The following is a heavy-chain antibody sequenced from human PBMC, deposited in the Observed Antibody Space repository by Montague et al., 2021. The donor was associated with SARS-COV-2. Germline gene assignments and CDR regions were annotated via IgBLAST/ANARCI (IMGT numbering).Heavy chain of an antibody. CDR1: GFSLSTSGMC. V-gene: IGHV2-70*11. CDR2: IDWDDDK. D-gene: IGHD6-13*01. CDR3: ARILVAAAGSPFDP. Sequence: PALVKPTQTLTLTCTFSGFSLSTSGMCVSWIRQPPGTALEWLARIDWDDDKYYSTSLKTRLTISKDTSKNQVVLTMTNMDPVDTATYYCARILVAAAGSPFDPWGQGALVTVSS. J-gene: IGHJ5*02.